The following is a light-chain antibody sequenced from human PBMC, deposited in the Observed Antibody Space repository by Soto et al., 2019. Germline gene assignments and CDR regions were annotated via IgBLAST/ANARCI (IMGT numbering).Light chain of an antibody. Sequence: EMVLTQSPGDLSLSPGERATLSCGASQSVSSSYLAWYQQKPRQDPRLLIYCATTSATGIPDSFSGSGSGTDFTLTISRLQPEAFAVYYCQQYGSSPRTFGQGTKVESK. CDR3: QQYGSSPRT. CDR2: CAT. J-gene: IGKJ1*01. CDR1: QSVSSSY. V-gene: IGKV3-20*01.